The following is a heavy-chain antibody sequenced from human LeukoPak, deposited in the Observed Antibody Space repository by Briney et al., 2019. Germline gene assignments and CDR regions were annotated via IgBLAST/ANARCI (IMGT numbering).Heavy chain of an antibody. CDR2: IYYSGST. Sequence: SETLSLTCAVYGGSFSGYYWSWIRQPPGKGLEWIGCIYYSGSTNYNPSLKSRVTISVDTSKNQFSLKLSSVTAADTAVYYCAREGRYHYDSSGYPAGVWFDPWGQGTLVTVSS. CDR1: GGSFSGYY. V-gene: IGHV4-59*01. CDR3: AREGRYHYDSSGYPAGVWFDP. D-gene: IGHD3-22*01. J-gene: IGHJ5*02.